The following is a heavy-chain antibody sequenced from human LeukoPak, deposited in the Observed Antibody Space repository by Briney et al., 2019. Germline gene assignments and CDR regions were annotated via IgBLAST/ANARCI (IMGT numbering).Heavy chain of an antibody. CDR2: ISGSGSYI. J-gene: IGHJ4*02. CDR3: ARLGSSWELDY. Sequence: GGSLRLSCVVSGFTFSSYSVNWVRQAPGKGLEWVSSISGSGSYIYYSDSVRGRLTISRDNAKNSMYLQMNSLRAEDTAVYYCARLGSSWELDYWGQGTLVTVSS. D-gene: IGHD6-13*01. V-gene: IGHV3-21*01. CDR1: GFTFSSYS.